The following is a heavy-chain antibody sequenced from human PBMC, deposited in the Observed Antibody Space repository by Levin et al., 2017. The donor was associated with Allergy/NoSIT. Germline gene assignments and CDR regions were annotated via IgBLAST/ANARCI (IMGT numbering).Heavy chain of an antibody. J-gene: IGHJ6*03. CDR3: ARDLEGFSGYKPYCYTDV. CDR2: IYVTGST. V-gene: IGHV4-61*02. D-gene: IGHD5-12*01. CDR1: GDSISRGFYY. Sequence: SSETLSLTCSVSGDSISRGFYYWSWIRQPAGEGLEWIGRIYVTGSTTYSPSLKSRVTISLDRSKDQVSLKINSVTAADTAVYYCARDLEGFSGYKPYCYTDVWGKGTTVTVSS.